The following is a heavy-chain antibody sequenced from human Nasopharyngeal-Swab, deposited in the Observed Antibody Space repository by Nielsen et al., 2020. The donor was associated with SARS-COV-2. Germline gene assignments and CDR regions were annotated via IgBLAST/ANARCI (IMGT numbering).Heavy chain of an antibody. J-gene: IGHJ4*02. CDR3: ARADEKTIFGVVTPDY. CDR2: ISSSSSYI. Sequence: GESLKISCAASGFTFSSYSMNLVRQAPGKGLEWVSSISSSSSYIYYADSVKGRFTISRDNAKNSLYLQMNSLRAEDTAVYYCARADEKTIFGVVTPDYWGQGTLVTVSS. CDR1: GFTFSSYS. V-gene: IGHV3-21*01. D-gene: IGHD3-3*01.